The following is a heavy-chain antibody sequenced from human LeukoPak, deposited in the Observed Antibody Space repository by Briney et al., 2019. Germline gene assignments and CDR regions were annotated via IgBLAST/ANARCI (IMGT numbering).Heavy chain of an antibody. V-gene: IGHV1-46*01. CDR2: INPSGGST. Sequence: ASVKVSCKASGYTFTNYYIHWVRQAPGQGLEWMGIINPSGGSTTYAQKLQGRVTMTTDTSTSTAYMELRSLRSDDTAVYYCARDHWRDPAHFDYWGQGTLVTVSS. J-gene: IGHJ4*02. CDR3: ARDHWRDPAHFDY. CDR1: GYTFTNYY. D-gene: IGHD1-1*01.